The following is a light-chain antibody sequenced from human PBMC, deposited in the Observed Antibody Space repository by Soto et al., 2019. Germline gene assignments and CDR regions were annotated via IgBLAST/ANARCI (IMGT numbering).Light chain of an antibody. Sequence: EIVMTQSPGTLSLSPGERATLSCRASQSVSSSYLDWYQQKPGHAPRLLIYGASSRATGIPDRCSGSGSGTDFTLTISRLEPEAVAVYYWQQYGSSRTFGQGTKVEIK. V-gene: IGKV3-20*01. J-gene: IGKJ1*01. CDR2: GAS. CDR1: QSVSSSY. CDR3: QQYGSSRT.